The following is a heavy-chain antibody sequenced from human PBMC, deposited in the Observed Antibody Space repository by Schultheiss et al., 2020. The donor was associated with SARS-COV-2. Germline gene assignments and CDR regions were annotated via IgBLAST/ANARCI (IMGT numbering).Heavy chain of an antibody. V-gene: IGHV4-59*01. CDR1: GGSISSYY. Sequence: SETLSLTCTVSGGSISSYYWSWIRQPPGKGLEWIGYIYYSGSTNYNPSLKSRVTISVDTSKNQFSLKVSSVTAADTAVYYCASMGNWTPQWFDPWGQGTLVTVSS. CDR3: ASMGNWTPQWFDP. J-gene: IGHJ5*02. D-gene: IGHD1-20*01. CDR2: IYYSGST.